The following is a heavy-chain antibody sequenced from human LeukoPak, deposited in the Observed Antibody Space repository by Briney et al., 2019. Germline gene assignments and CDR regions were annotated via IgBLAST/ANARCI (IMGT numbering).Heavy chain of an antibody. V-gene: IGHV3-33*01. D-gene: IGHD7-27*01. Sequence: PGGSLRLSCAASGFTFSSYGMHWVRQAPGKGLEWVAVIWYDGSNKYYADSVKGRFTISRDNSKNTLYLQMNSLRAEDTAVYYCARVQVTQNWGVDYYYYGMDVWGQGTTVTVSS. CDR3: ARVQVTQNWGVDYYYYGMDV. CDR2: IWYDGSNK. J-gene: IGHJ6*02. CDR1: GFTFSSYG.